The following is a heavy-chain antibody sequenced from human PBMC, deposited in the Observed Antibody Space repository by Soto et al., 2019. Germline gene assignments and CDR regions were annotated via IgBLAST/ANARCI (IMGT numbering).Heavy chain of an antibody. Sequence: QAQLVESGGGVVQPGTSLRLSCVASKFTFSTYGMHWVRQAPGKGLEWVAVISYHESNKYYGASVRGRFTISRDNSKNTLYIQMNSLRAEDTAVYYCAKDLGAARPYYGLDVWGQGTTVTVSS. V-gene: IGHV3-30*18. CDR2: ISYHESNK. D-gene: IGHD6-6*01. J-gene: IGHJ6*02. CDR1: KFTFSTYG. CDR3: AKDLGAARPYYGLDV.